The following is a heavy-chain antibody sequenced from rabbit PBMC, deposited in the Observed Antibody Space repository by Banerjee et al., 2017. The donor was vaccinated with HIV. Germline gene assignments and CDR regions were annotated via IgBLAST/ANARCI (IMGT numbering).Heavy chain of an antibody. V-gene: IGHV1S45*01. J-gene: IGHJ3*01. Sequence: QEQLVESGGGLVQPEGSLKLSCKASGFTLSSGWICWFRQAPGKGLECIACIYVSSSGTWYASWAKGRFTISKTSSTTVTLQMTSLTAADTATYFCARETQDDYGNYDLWGQGTLVTVS. CDR3: ARETQDDYGNYDL. CDR1: GFTLSSGW. CDR2: IYVSSSGT. D-gene: IGHD2-1*01.